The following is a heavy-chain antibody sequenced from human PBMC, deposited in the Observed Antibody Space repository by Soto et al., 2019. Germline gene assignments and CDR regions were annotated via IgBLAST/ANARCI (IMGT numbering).Heavy chain of an antibody. J-gene: IGHJ4*02. V-gene: IGHV3-48*02. CDR2: ITSDTNTI. D-gene: IGHD6-19*01. CDR1: GFPFSIYS. Sequence: EVQLVESGGGLVQPGGSLRLTRVASGFPFSIYSMNWVPQAPGKGLEWSSYITSDTNTIKYADSVKGRFTISRDNAKNLVYLQMNSLRDEDTAVYFCARSVEGHFDYWGQGTVVTVSS. CDR3: ARSVEGHFDY.